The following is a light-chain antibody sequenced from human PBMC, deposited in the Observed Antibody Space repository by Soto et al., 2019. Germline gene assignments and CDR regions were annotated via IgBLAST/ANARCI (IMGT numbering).Light chain of an antibody. J-gene: IGKJ2*01. CDR3: QRYGRACRYA. CDR1: QSVSSSY. V-gene: IGKV3-20*01. Sequence: EIVLTQSPGTLSLSPGERVTLSCRASQSVSSSYLGSYQQKPGQAPRPLIYGASNRATGIPDRFSGSGSGTGVPLTISRLEREDFAGYYCQRYGRACRYAFGAGTKLEVK. CDR2: GAS.